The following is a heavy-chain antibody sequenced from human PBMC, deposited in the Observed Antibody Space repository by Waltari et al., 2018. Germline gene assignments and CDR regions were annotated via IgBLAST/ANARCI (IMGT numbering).Heavy chain of an antibody. CDR3: AGTDLHTKIAFDS. D-gene: IGHD2-21*01. V-gene: IGHV4-39*01. CDR1: GASVASAAHY. Sequence: QVRLRESGPGLVKPSETLSLTCAVSGASVASAAHYWGWIRQSPERGLEWIGTRYFTGTTHYNPSLRSRVTISADTSRDQFAVRVNSVTAADTAVYCCAGTDLHTKIAFDSWGQGTQVTVSA. CDR2: RYFTGTT. J-gene: IGHJ4*02.